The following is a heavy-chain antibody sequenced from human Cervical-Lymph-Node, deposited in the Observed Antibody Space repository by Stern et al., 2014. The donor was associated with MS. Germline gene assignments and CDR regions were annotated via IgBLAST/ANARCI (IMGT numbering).Heavy chain of an antibody. CDR2: ISSVGS. Sequence: MQLVQSGGGLVKPGGSLLLSCAASGFPFSSHSMNWVRQAPGKGLEWVSSISSVGSFYAESVQGRFTISRDNAKDSLFLQMNSLRVDDTAVYYCAREPQGGAWYYGMDVWGQGTTVTVSS. D-gene: IGHD1-26*01. CDR3: AREPQGGAWYYGMDV. J-gene: IGHJ6*02. V-gene: IGHV3-21*06. CDR1: GFPFSSHS.